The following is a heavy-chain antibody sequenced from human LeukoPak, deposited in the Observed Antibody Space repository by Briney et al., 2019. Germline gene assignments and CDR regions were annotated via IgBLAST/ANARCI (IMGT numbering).Heavy chain of an antibody. CDR1: GGTFSSYA. V-gene: IGHV1-69*01. J-gene: IGHJ5*02. D-gene: IGHD1-26*01. CDR2: IIPIFGTA. Sequence: GSSVKVSCKASGGTFSSYAISWVRQAPGQGLEWMGGIIPIFGTANYAQKFQGRVTITADESTSTAYMELSSLRSEDTAVYYCARVQRELRHGWFDPWGQGTLVTVSS. CDR3: ARVQRELRHGWFDP.